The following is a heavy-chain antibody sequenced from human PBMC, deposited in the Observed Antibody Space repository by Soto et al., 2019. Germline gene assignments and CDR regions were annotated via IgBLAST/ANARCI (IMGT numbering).Heavy chain of an antibody. D-gene: IGHD3-16*01. CDR1: GFTFTSSA. V-gene: IGHV1-58*01. CDR3: ARERRYWFDP. CDR2: IVVGSGNT. J-gene: IGHJ5*02. Sequence: VSSVKVSCKASGFTFTSSAGQWVRQARGQRLEWIGWIVVGSGNTNYAQKFQERVTITRDMSTSTAYMELSSLRSEDTAVYYCARERRYWFDPWGQGTLVTVSS.